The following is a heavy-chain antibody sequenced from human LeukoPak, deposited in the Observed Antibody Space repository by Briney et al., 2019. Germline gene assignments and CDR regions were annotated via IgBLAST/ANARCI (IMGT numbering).Heavy chain of an antibody. Sequence: ASVKVSCKASGYTFTSYDINWVRQATGQGLEWMGWMNPNSGNTGYAQKFQGRVTMTRNTSISTAYMELSSLRSEDTAVYYCARGAGYSSSWYYPYNSYFFDYWGQGTLVTVSS. CDR2: MNPNSGNT. CDR3: ARGAGYSSSWYYPYNSYFFDY. V-gene: IGHV1-8*01. D-gene: IGHD6-13*01. CDR1: GYTFTSYD. J-gene: IGHJ4*02.